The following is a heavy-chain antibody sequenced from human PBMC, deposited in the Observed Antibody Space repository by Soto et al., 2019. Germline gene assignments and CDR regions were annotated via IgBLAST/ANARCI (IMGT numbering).Heavy chain of an antibody. CDR1: GGSLSGNY. CDR2: VSHSGST. Sequence: QVQLQQWGAGLLKPSETLSLTCVVHGGSLSGNYWNWIRQPPGKGLEWVGEVSHSGSTKYNPSLKSRVIMSIEMSKSEFSLKLSSVTAADTAVYYCARGRSRYSNNYFTWFDPWGQGTQVTVSS. D-gene: IGHD5-12*01. V-gene: IGHV4-34*02. CDR3: ARGRSRYSNNYFTWFDP. J-gene: IGHJ5*02.